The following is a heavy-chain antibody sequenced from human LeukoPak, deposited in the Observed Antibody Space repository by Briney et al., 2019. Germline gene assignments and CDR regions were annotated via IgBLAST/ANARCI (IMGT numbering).Heavy chain of an antibody. D-gene: IGHD6-6*01. Sequence: SETLSLTCTVSGGSISSSSYYWGWIRQPPGKGLERIGSMYYSGSTYYNPSLKSRVTISVDTSKNQFSLKLSSVTAADTAVYYCARDLRGLVLDYFDYWGQGTLVTVSS. CDR1: GGSISSSSYY. J-gene: IGHJ4*02. V-gene: IGHV4-39*07. CDR2: MYYSGST. CDR3: ARDLRGLVLDYFDY.